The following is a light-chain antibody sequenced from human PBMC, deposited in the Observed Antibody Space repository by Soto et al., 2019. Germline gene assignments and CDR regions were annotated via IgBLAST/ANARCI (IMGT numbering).Light chain of an antibody. V-gene: IGKV1-6*02. CDR1: QDIGND. Sequence: IQMTQSPSSLSASVRDRVTITCRASQDIGNDLGWYQQKPGKAPNLLIYAASSLRSGVPSRFSGSGSGTHFTLTINSLWAEDSATYFCLQDYTYPWTFGQGTKVEIK. J-gene: IGKJ1*01. CDR2: AAS. CDR3: LQDYTYPWT.